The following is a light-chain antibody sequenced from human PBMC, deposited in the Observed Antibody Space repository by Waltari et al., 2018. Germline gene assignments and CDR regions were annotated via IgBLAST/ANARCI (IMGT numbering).Light chain of an antibody. CDR2: DAS. CDR3: QHSYGTPPT. J-gene: IGKJ4*01. Sequence: DIQMTQSPSSLYASVGDSVTITCRASQSVRTYLHWYQHQPGRAPRLVIYDASTLQRGVPSRFTGGGSGTLFTLTIRGLQPEDFATYYCQHSYGTPPTFGGGTRVEI. CDR1: QSVRTY. V-gene: IGKV1-39*01.